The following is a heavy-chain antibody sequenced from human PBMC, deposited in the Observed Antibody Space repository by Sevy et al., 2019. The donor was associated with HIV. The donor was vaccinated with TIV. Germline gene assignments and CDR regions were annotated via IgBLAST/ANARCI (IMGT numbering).Heavy chain of an antibody. V-gene: IGHV3-21*01. Sequence: GGSLRLSCAASGFTFSYYDLNWVRQAPGKGLEWVSSISSGSSYIYYADLVKGRFTISRDNAENSLFLQMNSLRAEDTAVYYCAKDGAYYGSDGMDVWGQGTTVTVSS. CDR3: AKDGAYYGSDGMDV. D-gene: IGHD3-10*01. CDR1: GFTFSYYD. CDR2: ISSGSSYI. J-gene: IGHJ6*02.